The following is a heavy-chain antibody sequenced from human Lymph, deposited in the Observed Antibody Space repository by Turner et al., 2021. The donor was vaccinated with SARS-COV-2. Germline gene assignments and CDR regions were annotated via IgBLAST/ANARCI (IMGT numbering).Heavy chain of an antibody. CDR3: ARDSPYCSSTSCYDP. Sequence: QVQLVQSGAEVKKPGSSVKVSFKASGGTFSSYAITWVRQAPGQGLDGMGGIIPILAIANYAQKFQGRVTITADKSTSTAYMELSSLRSEDTAVYYCARDSPYCSSTSCYDPWGQGTLVTVSS. CDR2: IIPILAIA. D-gene: IGHD2-2*01. J-gene: IGHJ5*02. V-gene: IGHV1-69*10. CDR1: GGTFSSYA.